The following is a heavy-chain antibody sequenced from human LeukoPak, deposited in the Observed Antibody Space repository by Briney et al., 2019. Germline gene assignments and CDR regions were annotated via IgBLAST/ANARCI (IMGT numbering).Heavy chain of an antibody. CDR1: GGSISSSSYH. J-gene: IGHJ4*02. Sequence: PSETLSLTCTVSGGSISSSSYHWGWIRQPPGKGLEWIGSIYYSGSTYYNPSLKSRVTISVDTSKNQFSLKLSSVTAADTAVYYCARGKSYYYDSSGYYFDYWGQGTLVTVSS. V-gene: IGHV4-39*07. CDR3: ARGKSYYYDSSGYYFDY. D-gene: IGHD3-22*01. CDR2: IYYSGST.